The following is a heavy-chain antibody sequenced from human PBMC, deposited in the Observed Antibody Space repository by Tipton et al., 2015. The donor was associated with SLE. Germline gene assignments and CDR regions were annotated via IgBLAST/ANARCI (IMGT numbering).Heavy chain of an antibody. CDR1: GGSISSYY. V-gene: IGHV4-59*08. Sequence: TLSLTCTVSGGSISSYYWSWIRQPPGKGLEWIGRVFSSVHINYNPSLKSRVTISIDTSKNQFSLKLTSVTAAETAVYYCARGDGNTFDYWGQGTLVTVSS. CDR3: ARGDGNTFDY. D-gene: IGHD4-23*01. CDR2: VFSSVHI. J-gene: IGHJ4*02.